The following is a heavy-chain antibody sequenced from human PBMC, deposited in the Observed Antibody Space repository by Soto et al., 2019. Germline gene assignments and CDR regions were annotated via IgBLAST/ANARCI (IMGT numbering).Heavy chain of an antibody. CDR2: IYPGDSDT. Sequence: GESRKISCKGSGYSFTIYWIGWVRQMPGKVLDWMGIIYPGDSDTGXXPSFQGQXXISADECIISXYLQWXILKASDTAMYYCATDSTVTTMVYWCQGTLVTVSS. CDR1: GYSFTIYW. V-gene: IGHV5-51*01. D-gene: IGHD4-17*01. CDR3: ATDSTVTTMVY. J-gene: IGHJ4*02.